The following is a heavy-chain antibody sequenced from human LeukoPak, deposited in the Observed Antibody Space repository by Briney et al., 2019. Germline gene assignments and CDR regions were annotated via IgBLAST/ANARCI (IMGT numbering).Heavy chain of an antibody. CDR3: ARLAPGNYDILTGDPKVVFDY. J-gene: IGHJ4*02. V-gene: IGHV4-59*01. CDR1: GGSISSFF. Sequence: SETLSLTCTVSGGSISSFFWSWIRQPPGKGLEWTGYVHSSGSTEYNPSFKSRLIISVDMSKNQFSLKLRSVSVADTAVYYCARLAPGNYDILTGDPKVVFDYWGQGALVTVSS. D-gene: IGHD3-9*01. CDR2: VHSSGST.